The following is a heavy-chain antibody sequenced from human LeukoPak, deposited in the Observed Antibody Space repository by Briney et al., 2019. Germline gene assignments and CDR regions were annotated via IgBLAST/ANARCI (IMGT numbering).Heavy chain of an antibody. CDR3: ARLSSGYYYGLDY. CDR1: GFTVSSNY. Sequence: PGGSLRLSCAASGFTVSSNYMSWVRQAPGKGLGWVSVIYSGGSTYYADSVKGRFTISRDNSKNTLYLQMNSLRAEDTAVYYCARLSSGYYYGLDYWGQGTLVTVSS. V-gene: IGHV3-53*01. J-gene: IGHJ4*02. CDR2: IYSGGST. D-gene: IGHD3-22*01.